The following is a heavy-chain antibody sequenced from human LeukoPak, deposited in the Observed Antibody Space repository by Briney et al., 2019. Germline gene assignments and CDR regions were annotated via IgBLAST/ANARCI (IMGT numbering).Heavy chain of an antibody. CDR3: ARDCSGGNCYLGVIDY. CDR2: IYLSGST. D-gene: IGHD2-21*01. V-gene: IGHV4-4*07. J-gene: IGHJ4*02. Sequence: SETLSLTCTVSGGSISSSYWGWVRQPAGKGLEWIGRIYLSGSTNYNPSLKSRVTMSVDTSKNQFSLELTSVTAADAAVYYCARDCSGGNCYLGVIDYWGQGTLVTVSS. CDR1: GGSISSSY.